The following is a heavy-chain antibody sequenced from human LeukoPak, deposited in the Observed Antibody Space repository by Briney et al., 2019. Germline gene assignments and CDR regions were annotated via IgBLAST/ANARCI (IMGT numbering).Heavy chain of an antibody. CDR3: AKDSARWHYGSGSSDYFDY. CDR1: GFTFSSYS. Sequence: GGSLRLSCAASGFTFSSYSMNWVRQAPGKGLEWVSSISSSSSYIYYADSVKGRFTISRDNAKNSLYLQMNSLRAEDTAVYYCAKDSARWHYGSGSSDYFDYWGQGTLVTVSS. J-gene: IGHJ4*02. D-gene: IGHD3-10*01. V-gene: IGHV3-21*04. CDR2: ISSSSSYI.